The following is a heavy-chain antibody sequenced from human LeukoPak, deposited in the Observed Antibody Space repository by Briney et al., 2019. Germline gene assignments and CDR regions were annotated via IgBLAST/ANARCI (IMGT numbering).Heavy chain of an antibody. Sequence: GGSLRLSCAASGFTFSSYGMHWVRQAPGKGLEWVAVISYDGSNKYYADSVKGRFAISRDNSKNTLYLQMNSLRAEDTAVYYCARVYFGQVVAATFDYWGQGTLVTVSS. CDR3: ARVYFGQVVAATFDY. V-gene: IGHV3-30*19. CDR2: ISYDGSNK. D-gene: IGHD2-15*01. J-gene: IGHJ4*02. CDR1: GFTFSSYG.